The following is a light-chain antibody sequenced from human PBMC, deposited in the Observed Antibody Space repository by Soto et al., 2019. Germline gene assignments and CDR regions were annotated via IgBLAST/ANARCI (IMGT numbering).Light chain of an antibody. V-gene: IGLV2-8*01. CDR2: DVT. Sequence: QSALTQPPSASGSPGQSVTISCTGTSSDVGTHGYVSWYQQHAGKAHKLMIYDVTKRPSWVPDRFSGSKSANTASLSVSGLQAEDEADYYCMCYAGGNNWVFGGGTKLTVL. J-gene: IGLJ3*02. CDR1: SSDVGTHGY. CDR3: MCYAGGNNWV.